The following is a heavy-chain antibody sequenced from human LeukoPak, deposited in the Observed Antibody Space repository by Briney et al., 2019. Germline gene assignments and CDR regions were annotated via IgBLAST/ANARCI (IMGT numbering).Heavy chain of an antibody. CDR3: ARAGYSSSWYAGKLKFDY. Sequence: PSETLSLTCAVYGGSFSGYYWSWIRQPPGKGLEWIGEINHSGSTNYNPSLKSRVTISVDTSKNQFSLKLSPVTAADTAVYYCARAGYSSSWYAGKLKFDYWGQGTLVTVSS. CDR2: INHSGST. J-gene: IGHJ4*02. D-gene: IGHD6-13*01. V-gene: IGHV4-34*01. CDR1: GGSFSGYY.